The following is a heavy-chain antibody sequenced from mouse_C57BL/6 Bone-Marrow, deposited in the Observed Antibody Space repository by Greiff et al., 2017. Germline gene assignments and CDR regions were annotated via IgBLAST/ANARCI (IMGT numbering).Heavy chain of an antibody. CDR2: ISNLAYSI. D-gene: IGHD1-1*01. V-gene: IGHV5-15*01. J-gene: IGHJ4*01. CDR1: GFTFSDSG. CDR3: ARHEKFITTVVATDFYAMDY. Sequence: EVTVVESGGGLVQPGGSLKLSCAASGFTFSDSGMAWVRQAPRTGPEWVAFISNLAYSIYYADTVTGRFTISRENAKNTLYLEMSSLRSEDTARYYCARHEKFITTVVATDFYAMDYWGQGTSVTVSS.